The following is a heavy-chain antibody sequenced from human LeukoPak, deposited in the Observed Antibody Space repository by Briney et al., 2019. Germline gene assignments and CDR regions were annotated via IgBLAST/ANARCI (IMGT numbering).Heavy chain of an antibody. CDR2: ISSSSSYI. D-gene: IGHD3-22*01. CDR1: GFTFSSYS. J-gene: IGHJ4*02. CDR3: ARDSHDSSGDSY. Sequence: GGSLRLSCAASGFTFSSYSMNWVRQAPEKGLEWVSSISSSSSYIYYADSVKGRFTISRDNAKNSLYLQMNSLRAEDTAVYYCARDSHDSSGDSYWGQGTLVTVSS. V-gene: IGHV3-21*01.